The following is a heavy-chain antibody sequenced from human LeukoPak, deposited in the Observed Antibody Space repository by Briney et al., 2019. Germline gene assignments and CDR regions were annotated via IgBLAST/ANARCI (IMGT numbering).Heavy chain of an antibody. CDR3: EKEDEEWEKVYSQH. D-gene: IGHD1-26*01. CDR1: GFTFSSYA. J-gene: IGHJ1*01. Sequence: QPGGSLRLSCAASGFTFSSYAMSWVRQAPGKGLEWVSAISGSGGSTYYADSVKGRFTISRDNSKNTLYLQMNSLRAEDTAVYYCEKEDEEWEKVYSQHWGQGTLVTVSS. CDR2: ISGSGGST. V-gene: IGHV3-23*01.